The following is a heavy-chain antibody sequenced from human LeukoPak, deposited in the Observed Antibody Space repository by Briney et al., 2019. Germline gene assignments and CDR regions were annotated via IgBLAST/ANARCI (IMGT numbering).Heavy chain of an antibody. D-gene: IGHD6-13*01. Sequence: PSETLSLTCAVYGGSFSGYYWSWIRQPPGKGLEWIGEINHSGSTNYNPSLKSRVTISVDTSKNRFSLKLSSVTAADTAVYYCARNIAAAAYYYYYYMDVWGKGTTVTVSS. CDR1: GGSFSGYY. J-gene: IGHJ6*03. V-gene: IGHV4-34*01. CDR3: ARNIAAAAYYYYYYMDV. CDR2: INHSGST.